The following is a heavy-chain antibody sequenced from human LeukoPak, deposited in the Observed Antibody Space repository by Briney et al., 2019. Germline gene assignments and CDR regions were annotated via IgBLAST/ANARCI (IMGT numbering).Heavy chain of an antibody. CDR3: ARTYYDFWSGLFWFDP. D-gene: IGHD3-3*01. CDR2: INPNSGGT. CDR1: GYTFTGYY. J-gene: IGHJ5*02. V-gene: IGHV1-2*02. Sequence: ASVKVSCKASGYTFTGYYMHWVRPAPGQGLEWMGWINPNSGGTNYAQKFQGRVTMTRDTSISTAYMELSSLRSEDTAVYYCARTYYDFWSGLFWFDPWGQGTLVTVSS.